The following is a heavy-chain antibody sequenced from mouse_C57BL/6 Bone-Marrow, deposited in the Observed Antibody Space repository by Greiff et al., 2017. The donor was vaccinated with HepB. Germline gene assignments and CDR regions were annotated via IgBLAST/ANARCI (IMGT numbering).Heavy chain of an antibody. CDR3: ARWGPLLRYY. CDR2: IDPSDSYT. CDR1: GYTFTSYW. J-gene: IGHJ4*01. Sequence: QVQLQQPGAELVRPGTSVKLSCKASGYTFTSYWMHWVKQRPGQGLEWIGVIDPSDSYTNYNQKFKGKATLTVDTSSSTAYMQLSSLTSDDSAVYYCARWGPLLRYYWGQGTSVTVSS. V-gene: IGHV1-59*01. D-gene: IGHD1-1*01.